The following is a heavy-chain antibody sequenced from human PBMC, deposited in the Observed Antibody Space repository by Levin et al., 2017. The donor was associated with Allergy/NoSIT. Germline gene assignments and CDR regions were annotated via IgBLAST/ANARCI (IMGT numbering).Heavy chain of an antibody. V-gene: IGHV3-23*01. D-gene: IGHD3-10*01. J-gene: IGHJ4*02. CDR3: ATPSGTVLLWFGEFDY. CDR1: GFTFSSYA. Sequence: SCGASGFTFSSYAMSWVRQAPGKGLEWVSAISATSDRTYYADSVKGRFTISRDLSKNTLYLQMNSLRVEDTAIYYCATPSGTVLLWFGEFDYWGQGTLVTVSS. CDR2: ISATSDRT.